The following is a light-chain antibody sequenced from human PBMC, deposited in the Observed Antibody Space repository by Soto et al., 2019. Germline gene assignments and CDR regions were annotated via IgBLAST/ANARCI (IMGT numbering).Light chain of an antibody. J-gene: IGKJ5*01. CDR2: GAS. Sequence: EIVMTQSPATLSVPPGDRATLSCRASESVRSNLAWYQQKPGQAPRLLIYGASIRAADIPARFSGSGSXXEFXXXXXXXXXXXXAXYYCQQYYDWPTITFGQGTRLE. CDR3: QQYYDWPTIT. V-gene: IGKV3-15*01. CDR1: ESVRSN.